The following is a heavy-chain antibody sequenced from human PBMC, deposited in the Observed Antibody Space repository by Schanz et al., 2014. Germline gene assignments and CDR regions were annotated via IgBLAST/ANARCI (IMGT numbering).Heavy chain of an antibody. CDR3: ASGCSGGTCFGDY. V-gene: IGHV3-74*01. D-gene: IGHD2-15*01. CDR2: IKTDGSSS. J-gene: IGHJ4*02. Sequence: EVQLVESGGGLVQPGGSLRLSCAASGFTFSSYWMHWVRQAPGKGLVWVSRIKTDGSSSDYADSVKGRFTISRDNAKNTLYLQRNSLRAEDTAVYYCASGCSGGTCFGDYWGQGTLVTVSS. CDR1: GFTFSSYW.